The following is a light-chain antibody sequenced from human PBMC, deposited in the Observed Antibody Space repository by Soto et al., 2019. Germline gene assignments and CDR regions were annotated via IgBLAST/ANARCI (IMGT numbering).Light chain of an antibody. J-gene: IGKJ1*01. Sequence: EIVLTQSPGTLSLSPGERATLSCRASQSVNSNYLAWYQRKPGQAPRLLIYGASNRATEIPYRFSASGSGTDFTLTITRLEPEDFAVYYCQQYDSSPPTFGQGTKVEIK. CDR2: GAS. V-gene: IGKV3-20*01. CDR1: QSVNSNY. CDR3: QQYDSSPPT.